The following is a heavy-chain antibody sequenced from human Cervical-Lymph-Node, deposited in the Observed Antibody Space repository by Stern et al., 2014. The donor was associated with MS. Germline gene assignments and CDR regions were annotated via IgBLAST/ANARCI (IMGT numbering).Heavy chain of an antibody. CDR3: ARGRAAGTRQGYYFDY. D-gene: IGHD6-13*01. CDR2: IGTAGDT. CDR1: GFTSGSYD. V-gene: IGHV3-13*01. J-gene: IGHJ4*02. Sequence: EVQLVESAGGLVQPGGSLRLSCAASGFTSGSYDMHWVRQATGQGLEWIFAIGTAGDTYYPVSVKGRSTISRENAKNSLYLQMNSLRAGDTAVYYCARGRAAGTRQGYYFDYWGQGTLVTVSS.